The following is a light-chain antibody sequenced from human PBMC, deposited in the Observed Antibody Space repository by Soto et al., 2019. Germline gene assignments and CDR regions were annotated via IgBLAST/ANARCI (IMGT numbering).Light chain of an antibody. V-gene: IGLV1-40*01. CDR1: SSNIGAGYD. Sequence: QSVLTQPPSVSGAPGQRVTISCTGSSSNIGAGYDVHWYQQLPGTAPKLLIYGNSNQPSGVPDRFSGSKSGTSASLAITGLQAEDEADYYCQSYDSSLSGSIVFGTGTKVTVL. J-gene: IGLJ1*01. CDR3: QSYDSSLSGSIV. CDR2: GNS.